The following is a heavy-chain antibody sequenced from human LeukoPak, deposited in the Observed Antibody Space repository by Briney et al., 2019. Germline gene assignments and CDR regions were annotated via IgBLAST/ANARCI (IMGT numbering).Heavy chain of an antibody. V-gene: IGHV4-34*01. CDR2: INHSGST. CDR1: GRSFSGYY. J-gene: IGHJ4*02. D-gene: IGHD5-18*01. CDR3: ARGGYSYGHRRFDY. Sequence: SETLSLTCAVYGRSFSGYYWSWIRQPPGKGLEWIGEINHSGSTNYNPSLKSRVTISVDTSNNQCSLKLSSVTAADTAVYYCARGGYSYGHRRFDYWGQGTLVTVSS.